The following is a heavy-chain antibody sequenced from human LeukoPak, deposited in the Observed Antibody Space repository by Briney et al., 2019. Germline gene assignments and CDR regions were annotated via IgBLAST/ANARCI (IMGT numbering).Heavy chain of an antibody. Sequence: ASVKVSCKASGGTFSSYAISWVRQAPGQGLEWMGGIIPIVGTANYAQKFQSRVTITADESTSTAYMELSSLRSEDTAVYYCASLFTSGYNPLWFDPWGQGTLVTVSS. V-gene: IGHV1-69*01. J-gene: IGHJ5*02. CDR1: GGTFSSYA. CDR3: ASLFTSGYNPLWFDP. D-gene: IGHD3-3*01. CDR2: IIPIVGTA.